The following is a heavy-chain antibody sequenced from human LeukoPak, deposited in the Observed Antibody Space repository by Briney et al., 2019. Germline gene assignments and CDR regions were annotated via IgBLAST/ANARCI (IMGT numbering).Heavy chain of an antibody. D-gene: IGHD3-22*01. V-gene: IGHV4-4*07. J-gene: IGHJ3*02. CDR2: IYISGST. Sequence: SETLSLTCTVSDDSISSYYWSWIRQPAGKGLEWIGRIYISGSTNYNPSLKSRVTMSVDTSKNQFSLRLSSVTAEDTAVYYCARDSYYYDSSGYYYDSLAFDIWGQGTMVTVSS. CDR1: DDSISSYY. CDR3: ARDSYYYDSSGYYYDSLAFDI.